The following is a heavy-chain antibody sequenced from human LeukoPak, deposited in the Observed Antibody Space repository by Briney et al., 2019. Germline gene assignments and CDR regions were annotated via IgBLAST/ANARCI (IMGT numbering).Heavy chain of an antibody. CDR3: ARDRSGSGSYSRY. CDR2: VSWNGSRT. V-gene: IGHV3-35*01. CDR1: GFTFSNSD. Sequence: GGSLRLSCAASGFTFSNSDMNWVHQAPGKGLEWVSGVSWNGSRTHYADSVKGRFIISRDNSRNTLYLQTNSLRAEDTAVYYCARDRSGSGSYSRYWGQGTLVTVSS. J-gene: IGHJ4*02. D-gene: IGHD3-10*01.